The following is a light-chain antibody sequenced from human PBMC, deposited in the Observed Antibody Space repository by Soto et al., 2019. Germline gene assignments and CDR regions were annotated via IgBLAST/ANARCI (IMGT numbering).Light chain of an antibody. Sequence: QSALTQPASVSGSPGQSITISCTGTSSDVGGYKHVSWYQHHPGKAPKLMIYEVSNRPSGVSNRFSGSKSGDTASLTISGLQAEDEADYYCSSFTNTITRYAFGTGTKVTVL. CDR3: SSFTNTITRYA. J-gene: IGLJ1*01. CDR2: EVS. V-gene: IGLV2-14*01. CDR1: SSDVGGYKH.